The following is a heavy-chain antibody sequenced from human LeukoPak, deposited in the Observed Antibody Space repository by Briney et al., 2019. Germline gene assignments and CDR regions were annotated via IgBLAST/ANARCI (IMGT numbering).Heavy chain of an antibody. CDR3: AREACSGGDCTTFDH. D-gene: IGHD2-21*02. CDR1: GGSFTGYY. Sequence: PSETLSLTCAVYGGSFTGYYWSWIRQAPGKGLEWIGEINYSGSTNYNPALESRVTISVETSKNQFSLKLGSVTAADTGVYYCAREACSGGDCTTFDHWGRGTLVTVSS. J-gene: IGHJ4*02. CDR2: INYSGST. V-gene: IGHV4-34*01.